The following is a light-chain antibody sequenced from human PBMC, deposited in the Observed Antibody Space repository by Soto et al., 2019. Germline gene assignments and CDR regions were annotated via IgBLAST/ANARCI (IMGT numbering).Light chain of an antibody. J-gene: IGKJ5*01. V-gene: IGKV3-20*01. CDR3: QRYSTSIT. Sequence: EIVLTQSPGPLSLSPGDGATPSCRARPTVTTTSLGWYQQRRGQAPRLLSSGASSRAAGIPDRFSGSTSANDFPLTISRLEQEDFTVYYCQRYSTSITFGQGTKLDIK. CDR2: GAS. CDR1: PTVTTTS.